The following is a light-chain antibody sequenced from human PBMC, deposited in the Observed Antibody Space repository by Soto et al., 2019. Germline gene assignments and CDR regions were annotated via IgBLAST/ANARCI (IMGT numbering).Light chain of an antibody. Sequence: QSALTQPASVSGSPGQSITISCTGTSIDVGSYNLVSWYQQHPGKAPKLMIYEVSKRPSGVSNRFSGSKSGNTASLTISGLQAEDEADYYCCSYAGSNSWVFGGGTKLTVL. CDR3: CSYAGSNSWV. V-gene: IGLV2-23*02. CDR1: SIDVGSYNL. CDR2: EVS. J-gene: IGLJ3*02.